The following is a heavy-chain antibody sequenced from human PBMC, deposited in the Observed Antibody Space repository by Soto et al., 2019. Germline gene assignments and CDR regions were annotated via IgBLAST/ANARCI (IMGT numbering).Heavy chain of an antibody. CDR3: ASPGNDILTGRDAFDI. J-gene: IGHJ3*02. D-gene: IGHD3-9*01. V-gene: IGHV3-21*01. CDR1: GFTFSSYS. CDR2: ISSSSSSI. Sequence: PGGSLRLSCAASGFTFSSYSTNWVRQAPGKGLESLSSISSSSSSIYYADSVKGRFTISGDNAKNSLYLQMNSLRAEDTAVYYCASPGNDILTGRDAFDIWGQGTMVTVSS.